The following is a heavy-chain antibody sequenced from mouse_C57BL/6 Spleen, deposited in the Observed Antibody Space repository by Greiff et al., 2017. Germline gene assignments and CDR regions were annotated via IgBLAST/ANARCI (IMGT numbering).Heavy chain of an antibody. J-gene: IGHJ1*03. CDR2: ISYDGSN. CDR1: GYSITSGYY. V-gene: IGHV3-6*01. Sequence: EVKLMESGPGLVKPSQSLSLTCSVTGYSITSGYYWNWIRQFPGNKLEWMGYISYDGSNNYNPSLKNRISITRDTSKNQFFLKLNSVTTEDTATYYCARGGPGTSYFDVWGTGTTVTVSS. D-gene: IGHD3-3*01. CDR3: ARGGPGTSYFDV.